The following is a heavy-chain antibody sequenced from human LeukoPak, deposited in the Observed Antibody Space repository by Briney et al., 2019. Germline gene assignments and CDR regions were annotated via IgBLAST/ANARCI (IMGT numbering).Heavy chain of an antibody. J-gene: IGHJ3*02. CDR3: AHTYSSGWYGLFPFAFDI. V-gene: IGHV2-5*01. Sequence: SGPTLVKPTQTLTLTCTFSGFSLSTSAVGVGWNRQPPGKALEWLALIYWNDDKRYSPSLKSRLTITKGTSKNQVVLTMTNMDPVDTATYYCAHTYSSGWYGLFPFAFDIWGQGTMVTISS. CDR2: IYWNDDK. CDR1: GFSLSTSAVG. D-gene: IGHD6-19*01.